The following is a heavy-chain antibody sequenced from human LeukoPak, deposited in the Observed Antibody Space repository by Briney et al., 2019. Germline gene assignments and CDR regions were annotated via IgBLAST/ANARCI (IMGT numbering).Heavy chain of an antibody. Sequence: PETLSLTCTVSRGSISGSIRSYYWSWLRQPPGKGLEWIGYISSSGSVNDNPSLRSRVTISVDTSKNQFFLNLSSVSAADTAVYYCAGIPLGYSGAYYFDYWGQGTLVTVSP. V-gene: IGHV4-4*09. J-gene: IGHJ4*02. CDR2: ISSSGSV. CDR1: RGSISGSIRSYY. D-gene: IGHD5-12*01. CDR3: AGIPLGYSGAYYFDY.